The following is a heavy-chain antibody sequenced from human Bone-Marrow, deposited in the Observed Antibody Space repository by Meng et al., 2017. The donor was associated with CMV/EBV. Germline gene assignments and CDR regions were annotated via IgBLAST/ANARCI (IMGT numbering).Heavy chain of an antibody. CDR1: GFTFSDYY. J-gene: IGHJ4*02. Sequence: GESLKISCAASGFTFSDYYMSWIRRAPGKGLEWVSFISSSGSTIYYADSVKGRFTISRDNAKNSLSLQMTSLRAEDTAVYYCARDPAGDFDYWGQGTLVTVSS. CDR2: ISSSGSTI. D-gene: IGHD3-10*01. CDR3: ARDPAGDFDY. V-gene: IGHV3-11*04.